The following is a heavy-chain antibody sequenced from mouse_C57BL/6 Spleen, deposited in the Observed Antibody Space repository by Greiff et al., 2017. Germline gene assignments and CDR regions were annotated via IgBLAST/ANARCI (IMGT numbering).Heavy chain of an antibody. Sequence: VQLQQSGAELVKPGASVKLSCKASGYTFTSYWMQWVKQRPGQGLEWIGEIDPSDSYTNYNQKFKGKATVTVDTSSSTAYMQLSSLTSEDSAVYYGAACCDYYLYAMAYWGQGTTVTVSS. CDR3: AACCDYYLYAMAY. D-gene: IGHD2-13*01. J-gene: IGHJ2*01. CDR1: GYTFTSYW. CDR2: IDPSDSYT. V-gene: IGHV1-50*01.